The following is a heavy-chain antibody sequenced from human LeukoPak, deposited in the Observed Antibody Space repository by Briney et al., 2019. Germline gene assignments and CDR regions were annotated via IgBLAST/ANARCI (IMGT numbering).Heavy chain of an antibody. CDR2: INHSGST. CDR3: ASPGLNSSGYYSAFGY. J-gene: IGHJ4*02. V-gene: IGHV4-34*01. Sequence: TSETLSLTCAVYGGSFSGYYWSWIRQPPGKGLEWIGEINHSGSTNYNPSLKSRVTISVDTPKNQFSLKLSSVTAADTAVYYCASPGLNSSGYYSAFGYWGQGTLVTVSS. CDR1: GGSFSGYY. D-gene: IGHD3-22*01.